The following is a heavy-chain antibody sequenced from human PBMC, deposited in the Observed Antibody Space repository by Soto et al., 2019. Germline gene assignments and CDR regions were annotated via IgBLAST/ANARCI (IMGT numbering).Heavy chain of an antibody. CDR3: ARRDFWSGYFDY. D-gene: IGHD3-3*01. V-gene: IGHV4-4*02. Sequence: PSETLSLTCAVSGGSISSSNWWSWVRQPPGKGLEWIGEIYHSGSTSYNPSLKSRVTISVDKSKNQFSLKLSSVTAADTAVYYCARRDFWSGYFDYWGQGTLVTVSS. CDR2: IYHSGST. CDR1: GGSISSSNW. J-gene: IGHJ4*02.